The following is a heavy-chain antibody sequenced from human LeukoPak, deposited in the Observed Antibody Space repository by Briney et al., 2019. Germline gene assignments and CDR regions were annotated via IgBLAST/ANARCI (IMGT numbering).Heavy chain of an antibody. D-gene: IGHD6-19*01. Sequence: AGGSLRLSCAASGFTFSTYSMNWVRQAPGKGLEWVSSIGGSSTSMYYADSMKGRFTISRDNAKNSLYLQMNSLRAEDTAVYYCAKDANTGWSYFDYWGQGTLVTVSS. V-gene: IGHV3-21*01. CDR2: IGGSSTSM. CDR3: AKDANTGWSYFDY. J-gene: IGHJ4*02. CDR1: GFTFSTYS.